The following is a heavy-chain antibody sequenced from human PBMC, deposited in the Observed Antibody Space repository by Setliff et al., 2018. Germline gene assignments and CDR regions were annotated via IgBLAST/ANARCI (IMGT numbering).Heavy chain of an antibody. CDR1: GYSISSGYY. V-gene: IGHV4-38-2*02. J-gene: IGHJ3*01. CDR2: IYHSGSA. Sequence: SETLSLTCTVSGYSISSGYYWGWIRQPPGKGLEWIGSIYHSGSAYYNPSLKSRVPMSVDTSKNQFSLHLTSVTAADTAVYYCAREVGTSTSSDAFDVWGQGMMVTVSS. D-gene: IGHD1-26*01. CDR3: AREVGTSTSSDAFDV.